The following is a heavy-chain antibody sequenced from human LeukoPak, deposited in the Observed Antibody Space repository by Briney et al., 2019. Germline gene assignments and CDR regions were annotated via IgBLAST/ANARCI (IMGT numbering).Heavy chain of an antibody. V-gene: IGHV4-34*01. CDR2: INHSGST. CDR1: GGSFSGYY. CDR3: ASLDDYYGSGSYGNFDY. D-gene: IGHD3-10*01. Sequence: SETLSLTCAVYGGSFSGYYWSWIRQPPGKGLEWIGEINHSGSTNYNPSLKSRVTISVDMSKNQFSLKLSSVTAADTAVYYCASLDDYYGSGSYGNFDYWGQGTLVTVSS. J-gene: IGHJ4*02.